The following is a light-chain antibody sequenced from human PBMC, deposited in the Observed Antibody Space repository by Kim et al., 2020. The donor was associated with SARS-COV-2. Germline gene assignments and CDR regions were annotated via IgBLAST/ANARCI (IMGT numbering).Light chain of an antibody. CDR2: AAY. V-gene: IGKV1-27*01. Sequence: ASVGDRVTTTCRARQSIANALAWYTQKPGTVPTLLIYAAYTLQSEVPSRYSGSGAGTEFTLTLGRVQTEDVATYICEKNNTAPWTFGPGRKV. CDR1: QSIANA. J-gene: IGKJ1*01. CDR3: EKNNTAPWT.